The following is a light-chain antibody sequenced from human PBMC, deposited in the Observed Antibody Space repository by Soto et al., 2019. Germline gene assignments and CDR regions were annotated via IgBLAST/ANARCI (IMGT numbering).Light chain of an antibody. J-gene: IGKJ3*01. CDR2: DAS. V-gene: IGKV1-39*01. CDR1: QSISSY. Sequence: DVPMTQSPSSLAASVGDRVTITCRASQSISSYLNWYQQKPGKAPKLLIYDASSLQSGVPSRFSVSGSGTDFTLTISSLQPEDFATYYCQQSYSTPRTFGPGPKVDIK. CDR3: QQSYSTPRT.